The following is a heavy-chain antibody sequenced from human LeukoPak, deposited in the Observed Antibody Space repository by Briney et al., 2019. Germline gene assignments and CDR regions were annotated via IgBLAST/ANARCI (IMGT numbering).Heavy chain of an antibody. Sequence: SVKVSCKASGGTFSSYAISWVRQAPGQGLEWMGGIISIFGTANYAQKFQGRVTITADESTSTAYMELGSLRSEDTAVYYCARSRGSLTGYSSGWYWYFDLWGRGTLVTVSS. J-gene: IGHJ2*01. CDR1: GGTFSSYA. CDR3: ARSRGSLTGYSSGWYWYFDL. V-gene: IGHV1-69*13. D-gene: IGHD6-19*01. CDR2: IISIFGTA.